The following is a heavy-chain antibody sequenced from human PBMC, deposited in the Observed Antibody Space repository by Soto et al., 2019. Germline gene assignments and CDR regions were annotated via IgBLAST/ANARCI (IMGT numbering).Heavy chain of an antibody. CDR1: GFTFCDSY. J-gene: IGHJ4*02. V-gene: IGHV3-11*05. CDR2: ISGSSSDT. Sequence: QVQLVESGGGLAKPGGSLRLSCAASGFTFCDSYMNWIRQAPGKGLEYISYISGSSSDTKYADSVKGRFTISRDNAKNSLYLQMNSLRAEDTAVYYCGRNARVPDYRGQGTLVTVSS. CDR3: GRNARVPDY. D-gene: IGHD3-10*02.